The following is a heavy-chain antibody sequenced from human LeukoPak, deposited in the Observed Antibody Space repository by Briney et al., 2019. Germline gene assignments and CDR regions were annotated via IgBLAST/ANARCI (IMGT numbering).Heavy chain of an antibody. V-gene: IGHV3-53*01. CDR3: ARDPSGALVSTPFDY. D-gene: IGHD2-8*02. J-gene: IGHJ4*02. CDR2: IYSGVGT. Sequence: GGSLRLSCAASGFTVSSNYMSWVRQAPGKGLEWVSIIYSGVGTYYADSVKGRFTISRDNSKNMLYLQMNSLRAEDTAVYYCARDPSGALVSTPFDYWGQGTLVTVSS. CDR1: GFTVSSNY.